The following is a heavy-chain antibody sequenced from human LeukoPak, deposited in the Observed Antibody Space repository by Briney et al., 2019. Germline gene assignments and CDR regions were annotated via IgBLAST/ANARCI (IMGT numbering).Heavy chain of an antibody. D-gene: IGHD5-24*01. Sequence: SETLSLTCAVYGGSFSGYYWSWIRQPPGKGLEWIGEINHSGSTNYNPSLKSRVTISVDTSKNQFSLKLSSVNAADTAVYYCARGRGNQRWLHPTGWFDPWGEGTLVTVSS. J-gene: IGHJ5*02. CDR3: ARGRGNQRWLHPTGWFDP. V-gene: IGHV4-34*01. CDR1: GGSFSGYY. CDR2: INHSGST.